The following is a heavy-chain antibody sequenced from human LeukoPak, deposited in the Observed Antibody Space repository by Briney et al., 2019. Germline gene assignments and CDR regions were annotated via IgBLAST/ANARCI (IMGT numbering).Heavy chain of an antibody. J-gene: IGHJ6*04. Sequence: GGSLRLSCAASGFTFSSYEMNWVRQAPGKGLEWVSYISSSGSTIYYADSVKGRFTISRDNAKNSLYLQMDSLRAEDTAVYYCAELGITMIGGVWGKGTTVTITS. V-gene: IGHV3-48*03. CDR3: AELGITMIGGV. CDR1: GFTFSSYE. D-gene: IGHD3-10*02. CDR2: ISSSGSTI.